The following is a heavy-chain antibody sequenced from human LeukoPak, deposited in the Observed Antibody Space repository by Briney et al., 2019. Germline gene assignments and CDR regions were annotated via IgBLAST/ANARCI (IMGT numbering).Heavy chain of an antibody. CDR1: GGYISSSPYY. D-gene: IGHD6-13*01. CDR2: IYHSGTT. Sequence: PSETLSLTCTVSGGYISSSPYYRGWIRQPPGKGLEWIGSIYHSGTTYDNPSLKSRVTISLDTSKNQFSLSLTSVTAADAAVYYCSGDRAGTIIDYWRQGTLVTVSS. CDR3: SGDRAGTIIDY. V-gene: IGHV4-39*07. J-gene: IGHJ4*02.